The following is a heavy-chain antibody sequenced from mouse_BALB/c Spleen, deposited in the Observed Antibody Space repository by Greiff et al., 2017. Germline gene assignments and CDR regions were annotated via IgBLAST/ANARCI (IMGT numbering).Heavy chain of an antibody. CDR1: GYSFTGYF. CDR3: GTDYYGSSYAMDY. Sequence: EVQLQQSGPELVKPGASVKISCKASGYSFTGYFMNWVKQSHGKSLEWIGRINPYNGDTFYNQKFKGKATLTVDKSSSTAHMELLSLTSEDSAVYYCGTDYYGSSYAMDYWGQGTSVTVSS. V-gene: IGHV1-37*01. D-gene: IGHD1-1*01. J-gene: IGHJ4*01. CDR2: INPYNGDT.